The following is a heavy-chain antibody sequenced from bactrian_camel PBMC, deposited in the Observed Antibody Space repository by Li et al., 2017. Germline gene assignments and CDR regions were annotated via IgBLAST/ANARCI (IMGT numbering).Heavy chain of an antibody. CDR1: GYTVSTGY. J-gene: IGHJ4*01. D-gene: IGHD7*01. V-gene: IGHV3S53*01. Sequence: QVQLVESGGASVQRGGSLRLSCVASGYTVSTGYMAWFRQAPGKEREGVAAIDTAGAPTYTYSVQGRFTISKDNVKNTLYLQMNNLKPEDTAMYYCAADFVNLQLARHYSYWGQGTQVTVS. CDR2: IDTAGAP. CDR3: AADFVNLQLARHYSY.